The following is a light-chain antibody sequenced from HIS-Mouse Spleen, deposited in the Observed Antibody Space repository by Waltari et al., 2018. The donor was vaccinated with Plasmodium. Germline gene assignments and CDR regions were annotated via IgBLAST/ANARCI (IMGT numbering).Light chain of an antibody. J-gene: IGLJ1*01. V-gene: IGLV2-11*01. CDR1: SSHFGCYNY. CDR3: CSYAGSYTYV. CDR2: YVS. Sequence: QSALTQPRSVSGSPGQSALISCTGTSSHFGCYNYVSWYQQHPGKPPKLMIYYVSKRPSGVPDRFSGSKSGNTASLTISGLQAEDEADYYCCSYAGSYTYVFGTGTKVTVL.